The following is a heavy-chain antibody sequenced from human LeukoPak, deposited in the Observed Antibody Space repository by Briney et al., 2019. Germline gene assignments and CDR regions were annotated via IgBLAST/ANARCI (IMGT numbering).Heavy chain of an antibody. D-gene: IGHD6-13*01. V-gene: IGHV3-66*02. J-gene: IGHJ5*02. CDR3: ARDSSSWYRGGFDP. CDR2: IYSGGST. Sequence: PGGSLRLSCAASGFTVSSNYMSWVRQAPGNGLEWVSVIYSGGSTYLADSVRGRFTISRDNSKAPRYLKMNSLRAEDTAVYYCARDSSSWYRGGFDPWGQGTLVTVSS. CDR1: GFTVSSNY.